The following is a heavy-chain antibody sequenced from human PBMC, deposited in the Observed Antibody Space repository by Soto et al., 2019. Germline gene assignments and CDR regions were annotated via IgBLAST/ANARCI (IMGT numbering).Heavy chain of an antibody. J-gene: IGHJ6*02. CDR3: ARTTVTTSHYYYYGMGG. V-gene: IGHV5-51*01. D-gene: IGHD4-17*01. CDR2: IYPGDSDT. Sequence: GESLKISCKGSGYSFTSYWIGWVRQMPGKGLEWMGIIYPGDSDTRYSPSFQGQVTISADKSISTAYLQWSSLKASDTAMYYCARTTVTTSHYYYYGMGGWGQGTTVTVSS. CDR1: GYSFTSYW.